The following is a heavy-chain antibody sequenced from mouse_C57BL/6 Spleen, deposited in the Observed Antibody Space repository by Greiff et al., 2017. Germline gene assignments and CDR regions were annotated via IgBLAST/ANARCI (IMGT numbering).Heavy chain of an antibody. CDR2: IDPSDSYT. V-gene: IGHV1-69*01. CDR3: ARAGYYYAMDY. J-gene: IGHJ4*01. Sequence: QVQLQQPGAELVMPGASVKLSCKASGYTFTSYWMHWVKQRPGQGLEWIGEIDPSDSYTNYNQKFKGKSTLTVDKSSSTAYMQLSSLTSEDPAVYYCARAGYYYAMDYWGQGTSVTVSS. CDR1: GYTFTSYW.